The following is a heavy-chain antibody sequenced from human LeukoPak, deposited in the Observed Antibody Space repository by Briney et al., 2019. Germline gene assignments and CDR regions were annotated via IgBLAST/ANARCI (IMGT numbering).Heavy chain of an antibody. D-gene: IGHD3-16*02. J-gene: IGHJ4*02. V-gene: IGHV4-34*01. CDR3: ARGLRPYDYVWGSYRPLYFDY. CDR1: GGSFSGYY. CDR2: INHSGST. Sequence: PSETLSLTCAVYGGSFSGYYWSWIRQPPGKGLEWIGEINHSGSTNYNPPLKSRVTISVDTSKNQFSLKLSSVTAADTAVYYCARGLRPYDYVWGSYRPLYFDYWGQGTLVTVSS.